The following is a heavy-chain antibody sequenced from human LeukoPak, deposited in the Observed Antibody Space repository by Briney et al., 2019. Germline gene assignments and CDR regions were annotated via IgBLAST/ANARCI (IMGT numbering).Heavy chain of an antibody. V-gene: IGHV1-8*03. D-gene: IGHD3-16*02. CDR1: GYTFTSYD. CDR2: MNPNSGNT. J-gene: IGHJ4*02. Sequence: ASVKVSCKASGYTFTSYDINWVRQATGQGLEWMGWMNPNSGNTGYAQKFQGRVTITRNTSISTAYMELSSLRSDDTAVYYCARGHDFVWGSYRTSFDYWGQGTLVTVSS. CDR3: ARGHDFVWGSYRTSFDY.